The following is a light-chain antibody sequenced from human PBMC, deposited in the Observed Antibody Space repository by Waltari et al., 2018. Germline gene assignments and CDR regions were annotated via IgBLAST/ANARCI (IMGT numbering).Light chain of an antibody. J-gene: IGLJ2*01. CDR2: EVN. CDR3: SSYGGTNILV. Sequence: QSALTQPPSASGSPGQSVTIPCSGSSSDVGGYNYVSWYQQHPGKAPRLMIFEVNKRPSGVPDRFSVSKSGTTASLTVSGLQVEDEADYYCSSYGGTNILVFGGGTKLTV. V-gene: IGLV2-8*01. CDR1: SSDVGGYNY.